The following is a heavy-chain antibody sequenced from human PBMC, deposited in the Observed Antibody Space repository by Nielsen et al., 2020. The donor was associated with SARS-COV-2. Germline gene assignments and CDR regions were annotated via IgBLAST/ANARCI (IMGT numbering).Heavy chain of an antibody. J-gene: IGHJ5*02. CDR2: INHSGST. V-gene: IGHV4-34*01. Sequence: SETLSLTCAVYGGSFSGYYWSWIRQPPGKGLEWIGEINHSGSTNYNPSLKSRVTISVDTSKNQFSLKLSSVTAADTAVYYCARATYYGSGWFDPWGQGTLVTVSS. CDR3: ARATYYGSGWFDP. D-gene: IGHD3-10*01. CDR1: GGSFSGYY.